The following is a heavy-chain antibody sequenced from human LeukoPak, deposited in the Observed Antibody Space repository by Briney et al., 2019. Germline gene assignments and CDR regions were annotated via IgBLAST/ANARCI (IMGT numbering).Heavy chain of an antibody. CDR2: IYYSGST. D-gene: IGHD6-19*01. CDR3: ARGAAVAGTIDY. CDR1: GGSISSGGYY. Sequence: TLSLTCTVSGGSISSGGYYGSWIRQHPGKGLEWIGYIYYSGSTYYNPSLKSRVTISVDTSKNQFSLKLSSVTAADTAVYYCARGAAVAGTIDYWGQGTLVTVSS. J-gene: IGHJ4*02. V-gene: IGHV4-31*03.